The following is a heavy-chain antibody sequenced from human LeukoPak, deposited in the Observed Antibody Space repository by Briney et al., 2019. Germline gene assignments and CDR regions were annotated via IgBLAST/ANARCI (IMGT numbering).Heavy chain of an antibody. J-gene: IGHJ5*02. CDR2: INPSSGGT. CDR3: AREGSQDYSNYFNWFDP. Sequence: ASVKVSCKASGGTFSSYAISWVRQAPGQGLEWMGRINPSSGGTNYAQKLQGRVIMTRDTSITTAYMEVSRLSSDDTAVYYCAREGSQDYSNYFNWFDPWGQGTLVTVSS. CDR1: GGTFSSYA. V-gene: IGHV1-2*06. D-gene: IGHD4-11*01.